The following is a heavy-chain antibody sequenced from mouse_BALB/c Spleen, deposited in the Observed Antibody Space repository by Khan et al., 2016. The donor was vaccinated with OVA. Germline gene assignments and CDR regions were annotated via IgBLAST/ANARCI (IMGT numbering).Heavy chain of an antibody. CDR3: ARAFYNGAGFAY. J-gene: IGHJ3*01. CDR2: IWAGGST. CDR1: GFSLSNYG. V-gene: IGHV2-9*02. Sequence: QVQLKESGPGLVAPSQTLSITCTVSGFSLSNYGVHWVRQPPGKGLEWLGGIWAGGSTNHNSALMSRLSISKDDSKSQVFLKMNSLQTDDTAMYYCARAFYNGAGFAYWGQGTLVTVSA. D-gene: IGHD1-3*01.